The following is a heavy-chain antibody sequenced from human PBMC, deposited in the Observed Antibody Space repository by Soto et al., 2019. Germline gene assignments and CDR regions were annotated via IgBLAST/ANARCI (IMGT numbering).Heavy chain of an antibody. CDR1: GYTFTSYG. CDR2: ISAYNGNT. D-gene: IGHD3-9*01. CDR3: ARVVSFDWLLYYGMDV. Sequence: GASVKVSCKASGYTFTSYGISWVRQAPGQGLEWMGWISAYNGNTSYAQKLQGRVTMTTDTSTSTAYMELRSLRSDDTAVYYCARVVSFDWLLYYGMDVWGQGTTVTVSS. J-gene: IGHJ6*02. V-gene: IGHV1-18*01.